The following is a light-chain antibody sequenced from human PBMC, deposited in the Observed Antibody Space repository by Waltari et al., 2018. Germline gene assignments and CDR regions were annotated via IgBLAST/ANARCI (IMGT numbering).Light chain of an antibody. J-gene: IGKJ4*01. V-gene: IGKV4-1*01. CDR3: HQYYSSLLT. Sequence: DIVMTQSPDSLAVSLGERATINCQSSQSILSSSNNKNYLAWFQQKPGQPPRLLIYWASTRESGVPDRFSGSGSGADFTLTINNLQAEDVALYYCHQYYSSLLTFGGGTKVEIK. CDR2: WAS. CDR1: QSILSSSNNKNY.